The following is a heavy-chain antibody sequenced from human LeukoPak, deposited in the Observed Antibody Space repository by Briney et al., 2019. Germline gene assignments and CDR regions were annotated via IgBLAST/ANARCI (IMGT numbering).Heavy chain of an antibody. D-gene: IGHD4-17*01. CDR1: EFTFSSYA. Sequence: GGSLRLSCAASEFTFSSYAMSWVRQAPGQGLEWVSYITGGSTTIYYADSVKGRFTISRDNAKNSLYLQMNSLRAEDTAVYYCARDYSTVTTFFDYWGQGTLVTVSS. J-gene: IGHJ4*02. V-gene: IGHV3-48*01. CDR3: ARDYSTVTTFFDY. CDR2: ITGGSTTI.